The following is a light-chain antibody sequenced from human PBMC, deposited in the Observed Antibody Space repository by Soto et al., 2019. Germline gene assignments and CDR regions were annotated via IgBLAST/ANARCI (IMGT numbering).Light chain of an antibody. Sequence: DIQMTQSPSTLSASVGDRVTITCRASQSISSWLAWYQQKPGKAPKLLIYDASSLESGVPSRFSGSGSGTEFTLTIRSLQSEDFATYFCLQYNSYPRTFGQGTRVDI. CDR2: DAS. V-gene: IGKV1-5*01. CDR1: QSISSW. J-gene: IGKJ1*01. CDR3: LQYNSYPRT.